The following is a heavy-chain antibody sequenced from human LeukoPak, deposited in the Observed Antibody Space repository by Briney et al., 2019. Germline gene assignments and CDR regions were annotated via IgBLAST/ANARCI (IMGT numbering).Heavy chain of an antibody. CDR2: ISSSGSTI. J-gene: IGHJ4*02. CDR3: TTDLGYNYGYASGYDFHY. D-gene: IGHD5-12*01. Sequence: PGGSLRLSSAASGFTFSSYEMNWVRQAPGKGLEWVSYISSSGSTIYYADSVKGRFTISRDNAKNSLYLQMNTLKTEDTAVYYCTTDLGYNYGYASGYDFHYWGQGTLVTVSS. V-gene: IGHV3-48*03. CDR1: GFTFSSYE.